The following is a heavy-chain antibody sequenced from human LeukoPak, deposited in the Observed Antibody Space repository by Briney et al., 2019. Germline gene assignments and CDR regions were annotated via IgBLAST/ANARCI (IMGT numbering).Heavy chain of an antibody. J-gene: IGHJ5*02. V-gene: IGHV3-21*01. D-gene: IGHD3-16*01. CDR2: ISSSSSYI. CDR1: GFPFSSYS. CDR3: ARDFHDYFP. Sequence: PGGALRLSRGASGFPFSSYSMNWVRQAPGEGLEWVSSISSSSSYIYYADSVKGRFTISRDNAKNSLYLQMNSLRAEDTAVYYCARDFHDYFPWGQGTLVTVSS.